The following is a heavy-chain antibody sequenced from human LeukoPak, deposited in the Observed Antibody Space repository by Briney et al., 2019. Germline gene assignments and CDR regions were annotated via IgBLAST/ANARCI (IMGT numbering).Heavy chain of an antibody. CDR1: GGTFSSYA. CDR2: IIPIFGTA. Sequence: SVKVSCKASGGTFSSYAISWVRQAPGQGLEWMGGIIPIFGTANYAQKFQGRVTITADESTSTAYMELSSLRSEDTAVYYCARGRDIVATAGAFDIWGQGTMVTVSS. J-gene: IGHJ3*02. V-gene: IGHV1-69*13. CDR3: ARGRDIVATAGAFDI. D-gene: IGHD5-12*01.